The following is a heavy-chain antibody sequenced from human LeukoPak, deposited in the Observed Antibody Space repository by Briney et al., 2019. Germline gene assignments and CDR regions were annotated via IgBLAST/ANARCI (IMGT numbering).Heavy chain of an antibody. CDR3: ARTTGVTPFYSSWFDY. Sequence: GGSLRLSCAASGFTFSNAWMSWVRQAPGKGLEWVSYISSSGSTIYYADSVKGRFTISRDNAKNSLYLQMNSLRAEDTAVYYCARTTGVTPFYSSWFDYWGQGTLVTVSS. D-gene: IGHD6-13*01. V-gene: IGHV3-11*01. CDR2: ISSSGSTI. CDR1: GFTFSNAW. J-gene: IGHJ4*02.